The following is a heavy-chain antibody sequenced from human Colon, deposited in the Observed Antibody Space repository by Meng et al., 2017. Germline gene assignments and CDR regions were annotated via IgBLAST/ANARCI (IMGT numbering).Heavy chain of an antibody. J-gene: IGHJ3*02. D-gene: IGHD6-13*01. V-gene: IGHV1-8*01. CDR3: ARERTAAAGNDAFDI. CDR2: VNPNSGNT. Sequence: ASVKVSCKASGYTFARYDINWVRQATGQGLEWMGWVNPNSGNTGFARKIQDRVTMTRNTSISTAYMDLTSLTSEDTAMYYCARERTAAAGNDAFDIWGQGTMVTVSS. CDR1: GYTFARYD.